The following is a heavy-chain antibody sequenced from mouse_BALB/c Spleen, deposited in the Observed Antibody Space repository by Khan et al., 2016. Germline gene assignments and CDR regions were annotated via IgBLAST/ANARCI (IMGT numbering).Heavy chain of an antibody. Sequence: VQLKQSGAELVKPGASVKLSCTASGLNIKDTYMHWVKQRPEQGLEWIGRIDPANGNTKYDPKFQGKATITADTSSNPAYQQLSSLTSEDTAVPYGARRWDWYFEVGGAGSTVTVSS. CDR1: GLNIKDTY. CDR2: IDPANGNT. CDR3: ARRWDWYFEV. D-gene: IGHD4-1*01. V-gene: IGHV14-3*02. J-gene: IGHJ1*01.